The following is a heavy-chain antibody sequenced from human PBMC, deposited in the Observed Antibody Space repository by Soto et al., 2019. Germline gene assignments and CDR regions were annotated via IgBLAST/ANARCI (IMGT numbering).Heavy chain of an antibody. CDR1: GGSVGSGEYY. CDR2: IYDSGIT. V-gene: IGHV4-30-4*01. CDR3: ARDVAHGYTENV. J-gene: IGHJ3*01. Sequence: QVQLQESGPGLVKPSQTLSLACTVSGGSVGSGEYYYSWIRQPPGKGLEWIGYIYDSGITNYTPSLTGRVTMSLARSNNQVSLKLSSVTAADTAVYFCARDVAHGYTENVWGQGTMVTVSS. D-gene: IGHD5-18*01.